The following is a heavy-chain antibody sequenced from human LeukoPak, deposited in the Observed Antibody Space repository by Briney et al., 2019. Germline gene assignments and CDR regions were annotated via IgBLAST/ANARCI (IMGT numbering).Heavy chain of an antibody. Sequence: SETLSLTCTVSGGSISSYYWSWLRQPPGKGVEWIGYIYYSGSTNYNPSLKSRVTISVDTSKNQFSLKLSSVTAADTAVYYCARASSTFYYGMDVWGQGTTVTASS. V-gene: IGHV4-59*01. J-gene: IGHJ6*02. CDR2: IYYSGST. D-gene: IGHD3-16*01. CDR3: ARASSTFYYGMDV. CDR1: GGSISSYY.